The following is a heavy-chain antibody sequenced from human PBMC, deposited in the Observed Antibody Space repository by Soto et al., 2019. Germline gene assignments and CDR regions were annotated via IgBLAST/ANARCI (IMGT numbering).Heavy chain of an antibody. D-gene: IGHD6-19*01. CDR1: GFTFDDYA. CDR3: AKDFHLSIFSFLGTSSGWYGFDY. Sequence: GGSLRLSCAASGFTFDDYAMHWVRQAPGKGLEWVSGISWNSGSIGYADSVKGRFTISRDNAKNSLYLQMNSLRAEDTALYYCAKDFHLSIFSFLGTSSGWYGFDYCGQGTLVTVSS. V-gene: IGHV3-9*01. J-gene: IGHJ4*02. CDR2: ISWNSGSI.